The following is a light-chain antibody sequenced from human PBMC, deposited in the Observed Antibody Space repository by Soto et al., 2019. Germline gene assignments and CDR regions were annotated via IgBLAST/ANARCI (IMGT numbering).Light chain of an antibody. Sequence: EVVMTQSPATLSVSPGERVTLSCRASESVHRNLAWYQQKPGQGPSLLIYYASTRATGVPDRFTGSGSGTEFPLTISSLQSGDFGVYHCQHYSNWPPTFGPGTKVEIK. J-gene: IGKJ3*01. V-gene: IGKV3-15*01. CDR1: ESVHRN. CDR2: YAS. CDR3: QHYSNWPPT.